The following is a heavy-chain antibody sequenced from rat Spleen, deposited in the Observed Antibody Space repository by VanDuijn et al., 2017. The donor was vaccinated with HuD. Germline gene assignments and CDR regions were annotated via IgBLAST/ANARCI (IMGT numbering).Heavy chain of an antibody. V-gene: IGHV5-25*01. J-gene: IGHJ4*01. CDR3: ARHALWGYVMDA. CDR2: ISTSGGST. CDR1: GFTFSNYD. D-gene: IGHD1-7*01. Sequence: EVQLVESGGGLVQPGRSLKLSCAASGFTFSNYDMAWVRQAPTKGLEWVASISTSGGSTYYRDSVKGRFTVSRDNAKSTRYLQMDSLRSEDTATYYCARHALWGYVMDAWGQGASVTVSS.